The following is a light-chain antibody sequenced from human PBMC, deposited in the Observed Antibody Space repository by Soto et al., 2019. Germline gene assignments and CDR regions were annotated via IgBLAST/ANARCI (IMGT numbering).Light chain of an antibody. CDR2: GAS. V-gene: IGKV3-15*01. Sequence: EIVMTQSPATLSVSPGQRATLSCRASQSVSSNLAWYQQKPGQAPRLLIYGASTRATDIPARFSGSGSGTEFTLTISSLQSEDFAVYYCQHYNHWPTFGQGTRLEI. CDR3: QHYNHWPT. J-gene: IGKJ5*01. CDR1: QSVSSN.